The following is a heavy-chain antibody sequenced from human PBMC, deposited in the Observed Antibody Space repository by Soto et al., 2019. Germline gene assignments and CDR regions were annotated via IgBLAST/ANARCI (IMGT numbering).Heavy chain of an antibody. V-gene: IGHV4-39*01. CDR3: ARHASQNYHDQNWFDP. Sequence: SETLSLTCTVSGGSISSSSYYWGWIRQPPGKGLEWIGSIYYSGSTYYNPSLKSRVTISVDTSKNQFSLKLSSVTAADTAVYYCARHASQNYHDQNWFDPWGQGTLVTVSS. D-gene: IGHD1-1*01. J-gene: IGHJ5*02. CDR1: GGSISSSSYY. CDR2: IYYSGST.